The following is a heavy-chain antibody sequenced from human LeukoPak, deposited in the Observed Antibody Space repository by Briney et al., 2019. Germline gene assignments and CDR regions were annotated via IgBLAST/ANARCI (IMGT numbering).Heavy chain of an antibody. J-gene: IGHJ4*02. CDR3: ARADWLLPNFDY. V-gene: IGHV4-59*01. D-gene: IGHD3-9*01. CDR1: GSSISSYY. Sequence: PSETLSLTCTVSGSSISSYYWSWIRQPPGKGLEWIGYIYYSGSTNYNPSLKSRVTISVDTSKNHFSLKLSSVTAADTAVYYCARADWLLPNFDYWGQGTLVTVSS. CDR2: IYYSGST.